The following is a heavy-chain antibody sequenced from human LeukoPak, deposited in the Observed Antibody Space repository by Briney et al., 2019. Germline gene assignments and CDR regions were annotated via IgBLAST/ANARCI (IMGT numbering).Heavy chain of an antibody. Sequence: GGSLRLSCAASGFTFSDYYMSWIRQAPGKGPEWVSYISRGGNTIYYADSVKGRFTISRGNAKNSLYLQMNSLRAEDTAVYYCARVLQAAWDCWGQGTLVTVSS. V-gene: IGHV3-11*01. D-gene: IGHD6-25*01. J-gene: IGHJ4*02. CDR3: ARVLQAAWDC. CDR1: GFTFSDYY. CDR2: ISRGGNTI.